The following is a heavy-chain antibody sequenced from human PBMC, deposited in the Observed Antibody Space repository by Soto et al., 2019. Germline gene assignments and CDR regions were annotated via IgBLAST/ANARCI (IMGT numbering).Heavy chain of an antibody. CDR2: INHSGST. Sequence: SETLSLTCAVYGVSFSCYYLSWIRPPPGKGLEWIGEINHSGSTNYNPSLKSRVTISVDTSKNQFSLRLSSVTAADTAVYYCASNSSGSPSWFDPWGQGTLVTISS. CDR3: ASNSSGSPSWFDP. D-gene: IGHD3-10*01. J-gene: IGHJ5*02. V-gene: IGHV4-34*01. CDR1: GVSFSCYY.